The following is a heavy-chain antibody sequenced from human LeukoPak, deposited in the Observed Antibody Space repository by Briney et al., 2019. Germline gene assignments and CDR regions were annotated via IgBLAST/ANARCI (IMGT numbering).Heavy chain of an antibody. V-gene: IGHV4-39*01. CDR1: GGSISSYY. J-gene: IGHJ5*02. Sequence: PSETLSLTCTVSGGSISSYYWGWIRQPPGKGLGWIGSIYYSGSTYYNPSLKSRVTISVDTSKNQFSLKLSSVTAADTAVYYCARHRAPTVIVWFDPWGQGTLVTVSS. D-gene: IGHD2/OR15-2a*01. CDR3: ARHRAPTVIVWFDP. CDR2: IYYSGST.